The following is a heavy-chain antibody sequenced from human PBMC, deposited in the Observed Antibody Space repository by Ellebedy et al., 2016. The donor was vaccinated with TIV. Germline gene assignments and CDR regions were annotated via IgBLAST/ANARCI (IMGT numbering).Heavy chain of an antibody. CDR2: ISGSGGST. D-gene: IGHD6-19*01. CDR3: AKDKEWLVSALPTYYGMDV. V-gene: IGHV3-23*01. J-gene: IGHJ6*02. CDR1: GFTFSSYT. Sequence: GGSLRLSCTASGFTFSSYTMTWVRQAPGKGLEWVSTISGSGGSTYYTDSVKGRFTVSRDNSRNTLYLQMNSLRADDTAIYYCAKDKEWLVSALPTYYGMDVWGQGTTVTVSS.